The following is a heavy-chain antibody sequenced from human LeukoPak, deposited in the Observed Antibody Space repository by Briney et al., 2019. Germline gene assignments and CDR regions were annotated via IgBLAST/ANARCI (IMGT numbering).Heavy chain of an antibody. V-gene: IGHV3-30*18. D-gene: IGHD6-13*01. Sequence: GGSLRLSCAASGFTFSSYGMHWVRQAPGKGLEWVAVISYDGSNKYYADSVKGRFTISRDNSKNTLFLQMNSLRADDTAVYYCAKWATAADDPTPKYYFDYWGQGTLVTVSS. CDR1: GFTFSSYG. J-gene: IGHJ4*02. CDR2: ISYDGSNK. CDR3: AKWATAADDPTPKYYFDY.